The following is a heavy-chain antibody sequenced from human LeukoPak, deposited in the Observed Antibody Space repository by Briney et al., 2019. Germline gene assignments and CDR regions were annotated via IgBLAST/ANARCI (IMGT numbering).Heavy chain of an antibody. D-gene: IGHD2-8*01. V-gene: IGHV4-39*01. CDR2: IYKGGST. CDR3: ASTKGDYYYFMDV. J-gene: IGHJ6*03. CDR1: GGSISSSRWY. Sequence: PSQTLSLTCSVSGGSISSSRWYWGWVRQPPGKGLEWIGSIYKGGSTYYNPSLKGRVTISVDTSKNQFSLKLDAVNVADTAVYYCASTKGDYYYFMDVWGKGTTVTVSS.